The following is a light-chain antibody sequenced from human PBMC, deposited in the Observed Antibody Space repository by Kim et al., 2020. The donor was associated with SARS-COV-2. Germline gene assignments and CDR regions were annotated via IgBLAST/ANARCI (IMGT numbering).Light chain of an antibody. CDR3: QQINSYPYT. CDR1: QGISRD. J-gene: IGKJ2*01. CDR2: AVS. V-gene: IGKV1-9*01. Sequence: SASVGDRVTITCRASQGISRDLAWYQQEPGKAPRLLMYAVSTLQSGVPSRFSGSGSGTDFSLTISSLRPEDFATYYCQQINSYPYTFGQGTKLEIK.